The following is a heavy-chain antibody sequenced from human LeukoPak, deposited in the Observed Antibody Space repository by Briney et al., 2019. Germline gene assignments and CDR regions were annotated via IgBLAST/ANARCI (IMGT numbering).Heavy chain of an antibody. Sequence: GGSLRHSCEASVFTFNSYTMNWVRQSPGKGLEWISYVTGNSDYIFYADSVKGRFTISRDNANHSVSLQMNNLRVEDTAVYYCARDSVRFLGHNWFDSWGQGTLVSVSS. CDR3: ARDSVRFLGHNWFDS. D-gene: IGHD3-3*01. J-gene: IGHJ5*01. CDR2: VTGNSDYI. V-gene: IGHV3-21*05. CDR1: VFTFNSYT.